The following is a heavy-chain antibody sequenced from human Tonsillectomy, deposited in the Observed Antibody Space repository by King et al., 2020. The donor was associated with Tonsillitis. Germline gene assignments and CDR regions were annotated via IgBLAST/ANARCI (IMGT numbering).Heavy chain of an antibody. Sequence: VQLVESGGGLVQPGGSLRLSCEASGFTFSSYAMSWVRQAPGRGLEWGLAISSSGGSTYYAESVEGRFTISRDNSKNTLYLQMNSLRAEDTAVYFCAKESHGSSWYYFDYWGQGTLVTVSS. CDR3: AKESHGSSWYYFDY. D-gene: IGHD6-13*01. CDR1: GFTFSSYA. CDR2: ISSSGGST. J-gene: IGHJ4*02. V-gene: IGHV3-23*04.